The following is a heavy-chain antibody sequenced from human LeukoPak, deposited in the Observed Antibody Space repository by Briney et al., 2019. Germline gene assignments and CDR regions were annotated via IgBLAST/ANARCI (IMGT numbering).Heavy chain of an antibody. Sequence: GASVKVSCRASGGTFSSYAISWVRQAPGQGLEWMGGIIPTFGTANYAQKFQGRVTITTDESTSTAYMELSSLRSEDTAVYYCARDGSGSYYTARHYYYYMDVWGKGTTVTVSS. D-gene: IGHD3-10*01. CDR2: IIPTFGTA. V-gene: IGHV1-69*05. CDR3: ARDGSGSYYTARHYYYYMDV. CDR1: GGTFSSYA. J-gene: IGHJ6*03.